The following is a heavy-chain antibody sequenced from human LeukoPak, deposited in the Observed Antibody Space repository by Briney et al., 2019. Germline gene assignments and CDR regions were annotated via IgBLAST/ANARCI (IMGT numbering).Heavy chain of an antibody. J-gene: IGHJ4*02. V-gene: IGHV4-30-4*07. CDR1: GGSINSGGYS. D-gene: IGHD5-12*01. CDR2: IYYSGAT. Sequence: PSETLSLTCAVSGGSINSGGYSWSWIRQPPGKGLEWIGYIYYSGATYYNPSLKSRLTISIDTSKNQFSLKLSSVTAADTAMYYCARGNSGYYLNTPKYYFDYWGQGTLVTVSS. CDR3: ARGNSGYYLNTPKYYFDY.